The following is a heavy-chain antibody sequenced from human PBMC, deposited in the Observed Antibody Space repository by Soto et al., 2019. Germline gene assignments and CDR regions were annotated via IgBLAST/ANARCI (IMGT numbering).Heavy chain of an antibody. J-gene: IGHJ4*02. CDR2: ISRRGTTI. D-gene: IGHD5-12*01. V-gene: IGHV3-48*03. CDR3: ARLVDSGSAYYFDC. CDR1: GFIFSSYE. Sequence: SGGSLRLSCADSGFIFSSYEMNWVRQAPGKGLEWVSYISRRGTTIYYADSVRGRFTISRDNAKNSLYLQMNSLRGEDTAVYFCARLVDSGSAYYFDCWGQGALVTVSS.